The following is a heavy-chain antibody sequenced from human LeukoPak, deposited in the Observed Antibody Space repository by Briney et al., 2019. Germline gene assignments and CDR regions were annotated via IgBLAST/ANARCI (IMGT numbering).Heavy chain of an antibody. CDR3: ARERELRYYMDV. D-gene: IGHD1-7*01. J-gene: IGHJ6*03. Sequence: PGGSLRLSCAASGFSLSSYAMSWVRQAPGKGLEWVSAISSSDDGTYHAGSVRGRFTISRDSSKNTLYLQMNNLRTEDAAVYYCARERELRYYMDVWGKGTTVTISS. CDR1: GFSLSSYA. V-gene: IGHV3-23*01. CDR2: ISSSDDGT.